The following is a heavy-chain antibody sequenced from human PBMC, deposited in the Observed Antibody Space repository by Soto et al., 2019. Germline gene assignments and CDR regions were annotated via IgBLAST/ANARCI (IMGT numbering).Heavy chain of an antibody. V-gene: IGHV1-69*08. D-gene: IGHD2-21*01. Sequence: QVQLVQSGAELKKTGSSVTVSCRASGDTFSSYAVNWVRQAPGRGLEWMGRISTVLGTTDYAQNFKGRVKITAEKSTKTVYMELSSLRSDDTAVYYCARRRYCGYDCYHKHYYGMDVWGQGTTVTVAS. J-gene: IGHJ6*02. CDR2: ISTVLGTT. CDR3: ARRRYCGYDCYHKHYYGMDV. CDR1: GDTFSSYA.